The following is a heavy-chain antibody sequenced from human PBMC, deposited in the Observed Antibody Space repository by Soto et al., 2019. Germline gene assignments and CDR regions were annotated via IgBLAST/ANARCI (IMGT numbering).Heavy chain of an antibody. Sequence: EVQLLESGGGFVQPGASLRLSCAASGFTFSLSAMSWVRQAPGRGLDWVSALSGGGSTTDYADSVKGRFTISRDNSKNTVHLQMNSLRAEDTAVYYGAKGPEYDILTGCDYWGQGALVTVSS. D-gene: IGHD3-9*01. J-gene: IGHJ4*02. CDR2: LSGGGSTT. CDR1: GFTFSLSA. V-gene: IGHV3-23*01. CDR3: AKGPEYDILTGCDY.